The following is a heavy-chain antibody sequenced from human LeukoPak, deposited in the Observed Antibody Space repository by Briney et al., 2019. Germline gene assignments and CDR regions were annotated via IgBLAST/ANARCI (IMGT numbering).Heavy chain of an antibody. Sequence: GGSLRLSCAASGFTFSSYAMSWVRQAPGKGLEWVSAISGSGGSTYYADSVKGRFTISRDDAKNLLYLDMNSLRAEDTAVYYCARGHTAVTRHFDFWGQGTLVTVSS. CDR3: ARGHTAVTRHFDF. CDR1: GFTFSSYA. CDR2: ISGSGGST. D-gene: IGHD4-17*01. J-gene: IGHJ4*02. V-gene: IGHV3-23*01.